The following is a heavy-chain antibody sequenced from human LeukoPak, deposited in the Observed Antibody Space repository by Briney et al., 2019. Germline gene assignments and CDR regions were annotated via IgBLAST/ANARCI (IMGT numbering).Heavy chain of an antibody. V-gene: IGHV1-18*01. CDR1: AYTFTTYG. CDR2: ISVYNGNK. CDR3: ARDHIAVRPGYFDY. Sequence: ASMNVSCKASAYTFTTYGINWLRQAAEQGLEWMGWISVYNGNKKFAQKFQARVTMTTDTSTSTAYMELRSLRPDDTAVYYCARDHIAVRPGYFDYWGQGTLVRVSS. J-gene: IGHJ4*02. D-gene: IGHD6-19*01.